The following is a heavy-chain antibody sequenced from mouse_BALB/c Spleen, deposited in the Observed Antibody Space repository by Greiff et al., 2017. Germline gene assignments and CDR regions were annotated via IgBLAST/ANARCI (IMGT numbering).Heavy chain of an antibody. CDR2: INPSTGYT. Sequence: QVQLKQSGADLAKPGASVKLSCKASGYTFTSYCMHWVKQRPGQGLEWIGYINPSTGYTEYNQKFKDKGTLTADKSSSTAYLQLSSLTSEDSAIYYYACAGKYYGYSYAMDYWGQGTSVTVSS. J-gene: IGHJ4*01. CDR3: ACAGKYYGYSYAMDY. D-gene: IGHD1-2*01. V-gene: IGHV1-7*01. CDR1: GYTFTSYC.